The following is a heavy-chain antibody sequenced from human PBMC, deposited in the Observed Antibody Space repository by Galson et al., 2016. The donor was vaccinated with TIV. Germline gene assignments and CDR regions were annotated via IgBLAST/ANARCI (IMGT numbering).Heavy chain of an antibody. CDR2: IIPMIGTP. CDR3: ARVVLAYSNYDGYYHGMDV. Sequence: SVKVSCKASGDTFNSYGIAWVRQAPGQGLEWMGGIIPMIGTPKYAQKFQGRVTITADKSTSTAYMELSSLRSEDTARYYCARVVLAYSNYDGYYHGMDVWGQGTTFTVSS. D-gene: IGHD4-11*01. J-gene: IGHJ6*02. CDR1: GDTFNSYG. V-gene: IGHV1-69*06.